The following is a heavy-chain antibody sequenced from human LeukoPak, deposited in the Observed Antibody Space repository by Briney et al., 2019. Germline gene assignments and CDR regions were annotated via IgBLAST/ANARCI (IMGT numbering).Heavy chain of an antibody. CDR2: ISYDGSNK. V-gene: IGHV3-30*18. CDR1: GFTFSSYG. D-gene: IGHD2-2*01. Sequence: PGGSLRLSCAASGFTFSSYGMHWVRQAPGKGLEWVAVISYDGSNKYYADSVKGRFTISRDNSKNTLYLQMNSLRAEDTAVYYCAKENPYCSSTSCYHPPYYFDYWGQGTLVTVSS. CDR3: AKENPYCSSTSCYHPPYYFDY. J-gene: IGHJ4*02.